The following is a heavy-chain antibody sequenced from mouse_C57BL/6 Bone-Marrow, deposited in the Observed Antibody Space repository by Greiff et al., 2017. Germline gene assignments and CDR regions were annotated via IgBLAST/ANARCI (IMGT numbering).Heavy chain of an antibody. CDR2: IYPGSGST. CDR3: ARPDYSNYWYFDV. CDR1: GYTFTSYW. J-gene: IGHJ1*03. Sequence: QVQLQQPGAELVKPGASVKMSCKASGYTFTSYWLTWVQQRPGQGLEWIGDIYPGSGSTNYNEKFKSKATLTVDPSSSTAYMQLSSLTSEASAVYYCARPDYSNYWYFDVWGTGTTVTGSS. V-gene: IGHV1-55*01. D-gene: IGHD2-5*01.